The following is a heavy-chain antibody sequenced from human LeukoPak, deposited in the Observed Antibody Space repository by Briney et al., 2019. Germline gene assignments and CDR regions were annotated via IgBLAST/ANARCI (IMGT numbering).Heavy chain of an antibody. J-gene: IGHJ4*02. CDR1: GYNFANHW. CDR2: IYPGGSDR. V-gene: IGHV5-51*01. CDR3: ARDYYHPTSYYSTFDF. Sequence: GESLKISCQGSGYNFANHWIGWVRQMPGKGLEYMGFIYPGGSDRRYSPPFQGQVTVSVDKSINTAYLQWSSLKASDTAIYYCARDYYHPTSYYSTFDFWVQGTLVTVSS. D-gene: IGHD3-22*01.